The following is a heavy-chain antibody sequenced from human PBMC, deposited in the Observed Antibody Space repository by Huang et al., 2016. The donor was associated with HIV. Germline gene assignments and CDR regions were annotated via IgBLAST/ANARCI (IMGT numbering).Heavy chain of an antibody. CDR3: ATKTGAMDI. D-gene: IGHD1-7*01. CDR2: IKQDESEK. CDR1: TFSFGAYW. Sequence: VESGGRLVQPGGSISLSCVGSTFSFGAYWMSWVRQTPGKGLEWVANIKQDESEKYYVESVKGRFNISRDNAKKILFLQMDNVRVEDTATYYCATKTGAMDIWGQGTAVTVS. J-gene: IGHJ6*02. V-gene: IGHV3-7*01.